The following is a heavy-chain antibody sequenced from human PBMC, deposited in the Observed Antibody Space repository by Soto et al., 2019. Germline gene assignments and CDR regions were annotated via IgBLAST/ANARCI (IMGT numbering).Heavy chain of an antibody. V-gene: IGHV2-5*02. CDR1: GFSLSTSGVG. J-gene: IGHJ4*02. CDR2: IYWDDDK. Sequence: QITLKESGPTLVKPTQPLTLTCTFSGFSLSTSGVGVGWIRQPPGKALEWLTLIYWDDDKRYSPSLKSRLTITKDTSKNQVVLTMTNMDPVDTATYYCAHFIAYCISTSCFAFDYWGQGTLVTVSS. CDR3: AHFIAYCISTSCFAFDY. D-gene: IGHD2-2*01.